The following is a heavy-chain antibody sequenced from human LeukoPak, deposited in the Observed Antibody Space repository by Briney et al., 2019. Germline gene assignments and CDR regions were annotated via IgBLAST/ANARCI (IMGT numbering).Heavy chain of an antibody. CDR3: ARDGYNDFDY. J-gene: IGHJ4*02. Sequence: GGSLRLSCAASGFTVSSNYMSWVRQAPGKGLEWVSSISSSSSYIYYADSVKGRFTISRDNAKNSLYLQMNSLRAEDTAVYYCARDGYNDFDYWGQGTLVTVSS. D-gene: IGHD5-24*01. CDR1: GFTVSSNY. CDR2: ISSSSSYI. V-gene: IGHV3-21*01.